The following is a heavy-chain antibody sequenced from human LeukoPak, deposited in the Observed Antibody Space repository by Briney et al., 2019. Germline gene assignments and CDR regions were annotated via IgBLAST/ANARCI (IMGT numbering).Heavy chain of an antibody. CDR2: IYSGVTT. D-gene: IGHD3-22*01. Sequence: PAVSLRLSCAASGFTVSSNYMSWVRQAPGKGLEWVSVIYSGVTTYYAESVKGRFTISRDNSKNTLFLQMNSLRAEDTAVYYCAGSIGGFYDSSGYYNNWGQGTLVTVSS. CDR1: GFTVSSNY. V-gene: IGHV3-53*01. J-gene: IGHJ4*02. CDR3: AGSIGGFYDSSGYYNN.